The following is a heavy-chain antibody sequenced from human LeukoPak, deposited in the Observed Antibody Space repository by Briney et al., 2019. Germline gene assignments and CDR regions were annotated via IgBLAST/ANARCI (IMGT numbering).Heavy chain of an antibody. CDR3: AGNSPSYYGIGPN. D-gene: IGHD3-9*01. CDR2: ITSSSSYI. CDR1: GFTFSSYS. Sequence: GGSLRLSCAASGFTFSSYSMNWVRQAPGKGLEWVSSITSSSSYIYYADSVKGRFTISRDNAKNSLYLQMNSLRAEDTAVYYCAGNSPSYYGIGPNWGQGTLVTVSS. J-gene: IGHJ4*02. V-gene: IGHV3-21*01.